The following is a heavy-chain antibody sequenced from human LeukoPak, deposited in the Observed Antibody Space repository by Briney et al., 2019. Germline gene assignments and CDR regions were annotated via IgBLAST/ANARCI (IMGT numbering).Heavy chain of an antibody. CDR2: IYYSGST. V-gene: IGHV4-30-4*08. CDR1: GGSISSGDYY. CDR3: ARSYSSSPYYFDY. Sequence: SETLSLTCTVSGGSISSGDYYWSWIRQPPGKGLEWIGYIYYSGSTNYNPSLKSRVTISVDTSRNQSSLKLSSVTAADTAVYYCARSYSSSPYYFDYWGQGTLVTVSS. J-gene: IGHJ4*02. D-gene: IGHD6-6*01.